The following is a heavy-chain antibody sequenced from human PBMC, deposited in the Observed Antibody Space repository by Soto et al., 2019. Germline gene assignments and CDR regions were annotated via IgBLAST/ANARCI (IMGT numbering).Heavy chain of an antibody. CDR3: TTDEYYDFWSGYYRDYYYYMDV. CDR2: IKSKTDGGTT. D-gene: IGHD3-3*01. J-gene: IGHJ6*03. Sequence: GGSLRLSCAASGLTFSNAWMSWVRQAPGKGLEWVGRIKSKTDGGTTDYAAPVKGRFTISRDDSKNTLYLQMNSLKTEDTAVYYCTTDEYYDFWSGYYRDYYYYMDVWGKGTTVTVSS. CDR1: GLTFSNAW. V-gene: IGHV3-15*01.